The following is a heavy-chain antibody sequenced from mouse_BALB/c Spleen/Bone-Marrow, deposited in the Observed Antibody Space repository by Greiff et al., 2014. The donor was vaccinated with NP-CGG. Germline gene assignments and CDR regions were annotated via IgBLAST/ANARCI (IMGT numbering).Heavy chain of an antibody. CDR3: ARRGTYGSSPYDYAMDY. CDR2: IDPYYGGT. Sequence: EVQLQQSGPELEKPGASVKISCKASGYSFTGYNMNWVKQSNGESLEWIGNIDPYYGGTSYNQKFKGKATLTVDKSSSTAYMQLKSLTSEDSAVYYCARRGTYGSSPYDYAMDYWGQGTSVTVSS. J-gene: IGHJ4*01. D-gene: IGHD1-1*01. CDR1: GYSFTGYN. V-gene: IGHV1-39*01.